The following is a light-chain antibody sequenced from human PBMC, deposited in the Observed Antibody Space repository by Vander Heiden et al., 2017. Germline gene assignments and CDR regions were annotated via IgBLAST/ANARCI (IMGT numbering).Light chain of an antibody. Sequence: DIQMTQSPSSLTASVGDRVTITCRASQGISNYLAWYQQKPGKVPKLLIYAASTLQSGVPSRFSGSGSGTDFTLTISSLQPEDVATYYCQKYNSAPLFTFGPGTKVDIK. CDR2: AAS. V-gene: IGKV1-27*01. CDR1: QGISNY. J-gene: IGKJ3*01. CDR3: QKYNSAPLFT.